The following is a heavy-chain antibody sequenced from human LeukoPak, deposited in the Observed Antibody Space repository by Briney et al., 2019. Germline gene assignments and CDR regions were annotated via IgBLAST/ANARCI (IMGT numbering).Heavy chain of an antibody. Sequence: PSETLSLTCTVSGGSISSYYWSWIRQPPGKGLEWIGYIYYSGSTNYNPSLKSRVTISVDTSKHQFSLKLSSVTAADTAVYYCARHPDYYGSGSYPDYWGQGTLVTVSS. V-gene: IGHV4-59*08. CDR2: IYYSGST. CDR1: GGSISSYY. J-gene: IGHJ4*02. D-gene: IGHD3-10*01. CDR3: ARHPDYYGSGSYPDY.